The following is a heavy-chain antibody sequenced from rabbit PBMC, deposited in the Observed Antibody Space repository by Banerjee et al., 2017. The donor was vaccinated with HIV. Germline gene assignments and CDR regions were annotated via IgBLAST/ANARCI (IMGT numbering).Heavy chain of an antibody. CDR2: INSNTGNT. J-gene: IGHJ4*01. D-gene: IGHD4-1*01. Sequence: QEQLVESGGDLVKPEGSLTLTCKASGFDFSSGAMCWVRQAPGKGLEWIACINSNTGNTVYASWAKGPFTISKTSSTTVTLQMTSLTAADTATYFCARDLAGVIGWNFNLWGPGTLVTVS. V-gene: IGHV1S45*01. CDR1: GFDFSSGA. CDR3: ARDLAGVIGWNFNL.